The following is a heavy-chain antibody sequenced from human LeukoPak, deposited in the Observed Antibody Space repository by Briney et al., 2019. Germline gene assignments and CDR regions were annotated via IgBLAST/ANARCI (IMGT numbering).Heavy chain of an antibody. J-gene: IGHJ6*03. CDR2: IYTSGST. D-gene: IGHD3-16*01. V-gene: IGHV4-61*02. CDR3: ARETSQKGAHYMDV. Sequence: PSETLSLTCTVSGGSISSSSYYWGWIRQPAGKGLEWIGRIYTSGSTNDNPSRKSRVTMSVDTTKNQFSLKLSSVTAADTAVYYCARETSQKGAHYMDVWGKGTTVTISS. CDR1: GGSISSSSYY.